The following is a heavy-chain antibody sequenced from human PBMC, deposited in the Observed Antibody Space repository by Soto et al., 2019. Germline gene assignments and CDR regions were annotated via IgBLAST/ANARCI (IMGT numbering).Heavy chain of an antibody. CDR2: IDNSGGIT. V-gene: IGHV3-23*05. CDR1: GLTVCSYA. CDR3: AKGGYNYGFLFDC. J-gene: IGHJ4*02. D-gene: IGHD5-18*01. Sequence: SGARCGLTVCSYAMTSDRQAPGKGLEWVSTIDNSGGITYYADSVKGRFTISRDNSKNTLYLQMNSLRAEDTAVYYCAKGGYNYGFLFDCWGQGTLVTVSS.